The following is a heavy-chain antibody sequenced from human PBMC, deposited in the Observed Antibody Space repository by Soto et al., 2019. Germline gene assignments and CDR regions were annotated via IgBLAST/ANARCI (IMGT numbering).Heavy chain of an antibody. CDR1: GWSFIGYY. CDR2: INHSGST. V-gene: IGHV4-34*01. D-gene: IGHD6-19*01. CDR3: ARGSRPVSQHLAVAGLEWFDP. J-gene: IGHJ5*02. Sequence: PSETLSLTCAFYGWSFIGYYWSWIRQPPGKGLEWIGEINHSGSTNYNPSLKSRVTISVDTSKNQFSLKLSSVTAADTAVYYCARGSRPVSQHLAVAGLEWFDPWGQGTLVTVSS.